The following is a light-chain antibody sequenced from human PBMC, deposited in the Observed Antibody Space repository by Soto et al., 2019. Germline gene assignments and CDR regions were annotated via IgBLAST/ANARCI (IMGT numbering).Light chain of an antibody. CDR3: QPRSNWPT. V-gene: IGKV3-11*01. CDR2: DES. Sequence: VLRQVPGTRSLSPGASATLSCRASHSVSPHLACHQQKPGQHPRHLIYDESNRATGVPARFSASGSGTDFTLTISSLEPEEFGVDDCQPRSNWPTVGQGTRLEIK. J-gene: IGKJ5*01. CDR1: HSVSPH.